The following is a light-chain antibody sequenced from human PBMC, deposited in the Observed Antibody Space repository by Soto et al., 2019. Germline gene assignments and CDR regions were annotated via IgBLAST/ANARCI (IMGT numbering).Light chain of an antibody. Sequence: QSALTQPASVSGSPGQSITISCTGTSSDVGGYNYVSWYQQHAGFAPKLIIYEVSNRPSGVSNRFSGSKSGDTASLTISGLQAEDEADYYCSSYAGSSNVFGTGTKLTVL. CDR3: SSYAGSSNV. CDR2: EVS. V-gene: IGLV2-14*01. J-gene: IGLJ1*01. CDR1: SSDVGGYNY.